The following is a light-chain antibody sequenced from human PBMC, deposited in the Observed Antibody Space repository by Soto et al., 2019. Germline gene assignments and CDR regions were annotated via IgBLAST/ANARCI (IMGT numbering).Light chain of an antibody. CDR3: HQGHYWPLT. Sequence: ELAMTQSPAPLSVSPAERATLSCRSSQSLSTGLAWSQQIPGRPPRLLIYSASTRSTGVPARFTGSGSGSEFTLTIRALQSDDLAIYSCHQGHYWPLTSGKGTRVEI. J-gene: IGKJ2*01. CDR2: SAS. V-gene: IGKV3-15*01. CDR1: QSLSTG.